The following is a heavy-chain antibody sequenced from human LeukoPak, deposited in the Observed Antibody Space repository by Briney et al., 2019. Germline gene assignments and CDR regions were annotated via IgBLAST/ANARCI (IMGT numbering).Heavy chain of an antibody. CDR3: ARAIAAWYYGMDV. CDR2: ISSSSSYI. D-gene: IGHD6-6*01. V-gene: IGHV3-21*01. CDR1: GFTFSSYS. J-gene: IGHJ6*02. Sequence: PGGSLRLSCAASGFTFSSYSMNWVRQAPGKGLEWVSSISSSSSYIYYADSVKGRFTIPRDNAKNSLYLQMNSLRAEDTAVYYCARAIAAWYYGMDVWGQGTTVTVSS.